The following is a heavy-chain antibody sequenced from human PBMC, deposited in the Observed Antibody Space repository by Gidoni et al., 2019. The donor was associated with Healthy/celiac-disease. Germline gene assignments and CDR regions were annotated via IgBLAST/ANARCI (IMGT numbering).Heavy chain of an antibody. Sequence: EVQLLESGGGLVQPGGSLRLSCAASGFTFSSYAMSWVRQAPGKGLEWVSAISGSGGSTYYADSVKGRFTISRDNSKNTLYLQMNSLRAEDTAVYYCAKGSPPLYDYGDYGEGYFDYWGQGTLVTVSS. CDR1: GFTFSSYA. D-gene: IGHD4-17*01. J-gene: IGHJ4*02. V-gene: IGHV3-23*01. CDR2: ISGSGGST. CDR3: AKGSPPLYDYGDYGEGYFDY.